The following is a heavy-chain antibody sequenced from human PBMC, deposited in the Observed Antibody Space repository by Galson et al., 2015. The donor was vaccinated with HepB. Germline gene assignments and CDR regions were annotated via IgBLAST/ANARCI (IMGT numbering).Heavy chain of an antibody. Sequence: SVKVSCKASGYTFTSYGISWVRQAPGQGLEWMGWISAYNGNTNYAQKLQGRVTMTTDTSTSTAYMELRSLRSDDTAVYYCARGPQGYGSGSYLGYWGQGTLVTVSS. J-gene: IGHJ4*02. CDR1: GYTFTSYG. CDR2: ISAYNGNT. D-gene: IGHD3-10*01. V-gene: IGHV1-18*01. CDR3: ARGPQGYGSGSYLGY.